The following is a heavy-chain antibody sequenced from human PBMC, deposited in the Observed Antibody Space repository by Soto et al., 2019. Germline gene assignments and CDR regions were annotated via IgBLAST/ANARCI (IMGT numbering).Heavy chain of an antibody. CDR3: ARGRRDAAAAGTQGNWSDP. CDR2: INHSGST. CDR1: GGSFSGYY. D-gene: IGHD6-13*01. V-gene: IGHV4-34*01. Sequence: SETLSLTCAVYGGSFSGYYWSWIRQPPGKGLEWIGEINHSGSTNYNPSLKSRVTISVDTSKNQFSLKLSSVTAADTAVYYCARGRRDAAAAGTQGNWSDPWGQGTLVTVSS. J-gene: IGHJ5*02.